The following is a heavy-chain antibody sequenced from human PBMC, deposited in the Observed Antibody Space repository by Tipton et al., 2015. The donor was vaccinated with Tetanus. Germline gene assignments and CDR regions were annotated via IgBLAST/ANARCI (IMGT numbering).Heavy chain of an antibody. CDR3: AKVNGDSQYYYYGMDV. CDR1: GFSFSNYA. J-gene: IGHJ6*02. D-gene: IGHD4-17*01. V-gene: IGHV3-23*01. CDR2: ISPSGDAT. Sequence: SLRLSCAASGFSFSNYAMSWVRQAPGKGLEWVSAISPSGDATFHADSVKGRLIISRDNSKDTLYLQMDSLRAEDTAVYYCAKVNGDSQYYYYGMDVWGQGTTVTVSS.